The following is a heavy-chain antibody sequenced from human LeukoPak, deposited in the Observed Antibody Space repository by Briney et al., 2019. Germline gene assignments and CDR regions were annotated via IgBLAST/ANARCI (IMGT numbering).Heavy chain of an antibody. CDR1: GFAFDDYA. D-gene: IGHD3-10*02. CDR3: AKAYYYVGWFDP. CDR2: ISWNSGSI. V-gene: IGHV3-9*01. J-gene: IGHJ5*02. Sequence: PGGSLRLSRAASGFAFDDYAMHWVRQAPGKGLEWVSGISWNSGSIGYADSVKGRFTISRDNAKNSLYLQMNSLRAEDTALYYCAKAYYYVGWFDPWGQGTLVTVSS.